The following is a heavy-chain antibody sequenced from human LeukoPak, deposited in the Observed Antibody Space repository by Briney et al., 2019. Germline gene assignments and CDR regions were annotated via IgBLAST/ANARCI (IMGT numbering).Heavy chain of an antibody. V-gene: IGHV7-4-1*02. CDR2: INTNTENP. CDR1: GYTFTSYA. CDR3: ARMGYCTRATCGGAFDF. Sequence: ASVKVSCKASGYTFTSYAMNWVRQAPGQGLEWMGWINTNTENPAYAQGFTGRFVFPLDISVSTAYLQISSLKAEDTAVYYCARMGYCTRATCGGAFDFWGQGTLVTVSS. D-gene: IGHD2-8*01. J-gene: IGHJ4*02.